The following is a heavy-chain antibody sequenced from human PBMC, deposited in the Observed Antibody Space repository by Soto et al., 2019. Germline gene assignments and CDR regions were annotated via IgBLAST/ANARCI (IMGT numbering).Heavy chain of an antibody. CDR1: GYTFTTYY. CDR3: ARDGALGLVTYSSGPLDY. D-gene: IGHD6-19*01. V-gene: IGHV1-46*01. J-gene: IGHJ4*02. Sequence: GASVKVSCKASGYTFTTYYMHWVRQAPGQGLEWMAIINPSAGSTTYAQQFQGRVTLTRDTSTSTVFMELSSLTSDDTALYYCARDGALGLVTYSSGPLDYWGQGTLVTVSS. CDR2: INPSAGST.